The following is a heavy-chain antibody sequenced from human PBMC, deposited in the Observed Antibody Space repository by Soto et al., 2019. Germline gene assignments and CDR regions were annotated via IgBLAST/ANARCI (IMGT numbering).Heavy chain of an antibody. J-gene: IGHJ6*02. D-gene: IGHD6-13*01. Sequence: GASVKVSCKASGYTFTSYAMHWVRQAPGQRLEWMGWINAGNGNTKYSQKFQGRVTITRDTSASTAYMELSSLRSEDTAVYYCARSQPYSRSLYYYYGMDVWGQGTTVTVSS. CDR3: ARSQPYSRSLYYYYGMDV. V-gene: IGHV1-3*01. CDR1: GYTFTSYA. CDR2: INAGNGNT.